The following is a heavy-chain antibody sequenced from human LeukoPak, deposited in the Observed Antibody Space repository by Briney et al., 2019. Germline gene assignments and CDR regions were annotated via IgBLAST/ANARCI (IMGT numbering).Heavy chain of an antibody. D-gene: IGHD3-9*01. J-gene: IGHJ4*02. CDR2: IIPIFGTA. CDR3: ARMRRSRDVLRYFDWLPSGFDY. V-gene: IGHV1-69*13. Sequence: GASVKVSCKASGGTFSSYAISWVRRAPGQGLEWMGGIIPIFGTANYAQKFQGRVTITADESTSTAYMELSSLRSEDTAVYYCARMRRSRDVLRYFDWLPSGFDYWGQGTLVTVSS. CDR1: GGTFSSYA.